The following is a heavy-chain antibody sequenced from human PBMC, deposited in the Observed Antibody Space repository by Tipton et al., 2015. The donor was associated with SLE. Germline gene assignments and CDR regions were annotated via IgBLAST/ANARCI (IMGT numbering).Heavy chain of an antibody. J-gene: IGHJ4*02. CDR1: GGSIRSSNFY. D-gene: IGHD3-3*01. V-gene: IGHV4-39*07. Sequence: TLSLTCAVSGGSIRSSNFYWGWIRQPPGKGLEWIGNIYYSGNTYYNPSLKSRVTISVDTSKNQFSLKLVSVSAADTAVYYCARQYDFWPHAFDYWGQGTLVAVSS. CDR2: IYYSGNT. CDR3: ARQYDFWPHAFDY.